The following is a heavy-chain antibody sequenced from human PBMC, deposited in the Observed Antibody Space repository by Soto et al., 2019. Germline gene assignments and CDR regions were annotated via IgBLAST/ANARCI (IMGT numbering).Heavy chain of an antibody. J-gene: IGHJ6*02. CDR1: GFTFSSYG. CDR2: IWYDGTNK. V-gene: IGHV3-33*08. CDR3: ARDRFSGHYYYGMDV. Sequence: GGSLRLSCAASGFTFSSYGMHWVRQAPGKGLEWVAVIWYDGTNKYYADSAKGRFTISRDNSKNTLYLQMNSLRVEDTAVYYCARDRFSGHYYYGMDVWGQGTTVTVSS. D-gene: IGHD3-10*01.